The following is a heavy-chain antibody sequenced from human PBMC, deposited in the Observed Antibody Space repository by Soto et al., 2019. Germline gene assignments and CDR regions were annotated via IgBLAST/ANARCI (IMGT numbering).Heavy chain of an antibody. CDR2: INPSGGST. J-gene: IGHJ6*02. Sequence: QVQLVQSGAEVKKPGASVKVSCKASGYTFTSYYMHWVRQAPGQGLEWMGIINPSGGSTSYAQKFQGRVTMTRDTYTSTVYMELSSLRSEDTAVYYCARLLQSAEKGGLRYYYGMDVWGQGTTVTVSS. D-gene: IGHD3-16*01. V-gene: IGHV1-46*01. CDR3: ARLLQSAEKGGLRYYYGMDV. CDR1: GYTFTSYY.